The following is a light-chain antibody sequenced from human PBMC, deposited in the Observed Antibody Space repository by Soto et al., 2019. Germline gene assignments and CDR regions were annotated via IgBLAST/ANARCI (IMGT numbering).Light chain of an antibody. Sequence: EILMTQFPATLSVSPGERATLSCRASQSVSSNLAWYQQKPGQAPRLLIYDASTRATGIPATFSGSGSGTDFTLTISGLQSEDFAVYYCQQYNNWPETFGQGTKVDIK. CDR3: QQYNNWPET. CDR2: DAS. J-gene: IGKJ1*01. V-gene: IGKV3-15*01. CDR1: QSVSSN.